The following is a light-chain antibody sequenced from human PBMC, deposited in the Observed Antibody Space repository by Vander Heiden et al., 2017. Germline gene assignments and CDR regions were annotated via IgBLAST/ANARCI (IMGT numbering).Light chain of an antibody. CDR2: GAS. Sequence: IVLTQSPVPLSLSPGERATLACRASQSVSSSYLAWYQQKPGQAPRLLIYGASSRATGIPDRFSGSGSGTDFTLTISRLEPEDFAVYYCQQYGSSHTFGQGTRLEIK. J-gene: IGKJ5*01. V-gene: IGKV3-20*01. CDR1: QSVSSSY. CDR3: QQYGSSHT.